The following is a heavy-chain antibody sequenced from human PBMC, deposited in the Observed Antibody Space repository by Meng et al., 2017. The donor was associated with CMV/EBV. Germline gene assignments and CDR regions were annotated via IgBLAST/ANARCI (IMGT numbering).Heavy chain of an antibody. CDR1: GFSFSPTW. D-gene: IGHD3-22*01. CDR2: IKSKYAGGTS. J-gene: IGHJ4*02. V-gene: IGHV3-15*01. CDR3: TATHHSDSSGKY. Sequence: EVQVVDVGGDPVKPGGSLRLSCAASGFSFSPTWMSWIRQAPGKGLEWVGRIKSKYAGGTSEYAAPVTGRFSISRDDSINTLYLQMNSLKTEDTAVYYCTATHHSDSSGKYWGQGTLVTVSS.